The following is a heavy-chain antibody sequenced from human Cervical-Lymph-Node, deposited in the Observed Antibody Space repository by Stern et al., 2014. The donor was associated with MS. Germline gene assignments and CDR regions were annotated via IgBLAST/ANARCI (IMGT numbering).Heavy chain of an antibody. V-gene: IGHV3-23*04. CDR3: AKAQDYYDSSGYYYGSYWYFDL. CDR1: GFTFSSYA. J-gene: IGHJ2*01. D-gene: IGHD3-22*01. CDR2: ISGSGGST. Sequence: EVQLVESGGGLVQPGGSLRLSCAASGFTFSSYAMSWVRQAPGKGLEWVSAISGSGGSTYYADSVKGRFPISRDNSKNTLYLQMNSLRAEDTAVYYCAKAQDYYDSSGYYYGSYWYFDLWGRGTLVTVSS.